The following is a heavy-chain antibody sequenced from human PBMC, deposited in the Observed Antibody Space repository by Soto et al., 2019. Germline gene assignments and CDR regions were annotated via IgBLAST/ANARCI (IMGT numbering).Heavy chain of an antibody. CDR3: ARGRGGTYDAFDI. V-gene: IGHV4-59*01. D-gene: IGHD2-15*01. J-gene: IGHJ3*02. CDR2: IYYSWTT. Sequence: ETRSFACADRRGSIGTFTWSLIRQPPGKGLEWIGYIYYSWTTNYSPSVKSRVTIFLDTSKNQFSLILRSVTVAVSAVYYCARGRGGTYDAFDIWGQGTLVT. CDR1: RGSIGTFT.